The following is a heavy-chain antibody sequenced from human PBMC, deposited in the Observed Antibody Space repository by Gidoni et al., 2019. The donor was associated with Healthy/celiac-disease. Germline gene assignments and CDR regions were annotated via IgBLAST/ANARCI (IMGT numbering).Heavy chain of an antibody. J-gene: IGHJ4*02. Sequence: QVQLVESGGGVVQPGRSLRLSCAASGFTFSSYGMHWVRQAPGKGLEWVAVIWYDGSNKYYADSVKGRFTISRDNSKNTLYLQMNSLRAEDTAVYYCARGRKGYCSSTSCPPDYWGQGTLVTVSS. CDR1: GFTFSSYG. CDR2: IWYDGSNK. CDR3: ARGRKGYCSSTSCPPDY. V-gene: IGHV3-33*01. D-gene: IGHD2-2*01.